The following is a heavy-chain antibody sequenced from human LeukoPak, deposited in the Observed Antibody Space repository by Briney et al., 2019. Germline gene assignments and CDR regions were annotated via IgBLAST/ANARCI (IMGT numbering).Heavy chain of an antibody. D-gene: IGHD5-18*01. Sequence: GGSLRLSCAASGFTFSSYWMSWVRQAPGKGLEWVANIKQDGSEKYYVDSVKGRFTSSRDNAKNSLYLQMNSLRAEDTAVYYCARDRGYSYGYYFDYWGQGTLVTVSS. CDR3: ARDRGYSYGYYFDY. J-gene: IGHJ4*02. CDR1: GFTFSSYW. CDR2: IKQDGSEK. V-gene: IGHV3-7*01.